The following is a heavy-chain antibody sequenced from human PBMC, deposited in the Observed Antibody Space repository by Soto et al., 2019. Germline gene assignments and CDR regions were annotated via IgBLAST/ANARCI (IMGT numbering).Heavy chain of an antibody. V-gene: IGHV4-61*01. CDR3: ARSPRNPDAFDI. Sequence: SETRSLTCTVSGGYVSSGSYYWSWIRQPPGKGLEWIGYIYYSGSTNYNPSLKSRVTISVDTSKNQFSLKLSSVTAADTAVYYCARSPRNPDAFDIWGQGTMVTVSS. CDR2: IYYSGST. J-gene: IGHJ3*02. D-gene: IGHD1-1*01. CDR1: GGYVSSGSYY.